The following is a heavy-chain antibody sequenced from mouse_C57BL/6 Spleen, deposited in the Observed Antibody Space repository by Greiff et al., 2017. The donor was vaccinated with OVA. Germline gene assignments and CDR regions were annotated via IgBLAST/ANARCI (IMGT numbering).Heavy chain of an antibody. CDR3: ARTFLYYGSWDFDY. V-gene: IGHV2-9-1*01. J-gene: IGHJ2*01. CDR2: IWTGGGT. D-gene: IGHD1-1*01. Sequence: VKLMESGPGLVAPSQSLSITCTVSGFSLTSYAISWVRQPPGKGLEWLGVIWTGGGTNYNSALKSRLSISKDNSKSQVFLKMNSLQTDDTARYYCARTFLYYGSWDFDYWGQGTTLTVSS. CDR1: GFSLTSYA.